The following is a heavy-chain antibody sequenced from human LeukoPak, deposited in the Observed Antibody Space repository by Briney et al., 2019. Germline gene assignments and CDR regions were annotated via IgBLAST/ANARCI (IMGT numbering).Heavy chain of an antibody. CDR2: ISSSSSYI. CDR3: ARDRAYYDSSGYYPNWFDP. Sequence: GGSLRLPCAASGFTFSSYSMNWVRQAPGKGLEWVSSISSSSSYIYYADSVKGRFTISRDNAKNSLYLQMNSLRAEDTAVYYCARDRAYYDSSGYYPNWFDPWGQGTLVTVSS. CDR1: GFTFSSYS. J-gene: IGHJ5*02. V-gene: IGHV3-21*01. D-gene: IGHD3-22*01.